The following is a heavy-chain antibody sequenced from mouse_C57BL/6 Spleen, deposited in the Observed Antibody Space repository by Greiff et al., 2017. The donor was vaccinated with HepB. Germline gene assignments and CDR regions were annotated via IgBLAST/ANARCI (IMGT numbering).Heavy chain of an antibody. CDR2: INPNNGGT. V-gene: IGHV1-18*01. J-gene: IGHJ4*01. CDR1: GYTFTDYN. D-gene: IGHD2-1*01. CDR3: ARSGGNRYYAMDY. Sequence: EVQGVESGPELVKPGASVKIPCKASGYTFTDYNMDWVKQSHGKSLEWIGDINPNNGGTIYNQKFKGKATLTVDKSSSTAYMELRSLTSEDTAVYYCARSGGNRYYAMDYWGQGTSVTVSS.